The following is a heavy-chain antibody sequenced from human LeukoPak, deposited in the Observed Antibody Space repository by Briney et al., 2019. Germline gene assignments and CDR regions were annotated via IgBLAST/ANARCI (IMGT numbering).Heavy chain of an antibody. CDR3: ARAAHLYGMDV. CDR2: IYYSGGT. Sequence: SETLSLTCTVSGGSISSYYWSWIRQPPGKGLEWIGYIYYSGGTNYNPSLKSRVTISVDTSKNQFSLKLSSVTAADTAVYYCARAAHLYGMDVWGQGTTVTVSS. V-gene: IGHV4-59*01. CDR1: GGSISSYY. J-gene: IGHJ6*02.